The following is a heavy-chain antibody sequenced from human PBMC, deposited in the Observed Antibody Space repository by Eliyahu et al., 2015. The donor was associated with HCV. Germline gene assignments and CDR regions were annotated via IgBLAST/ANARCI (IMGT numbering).Heavy chain of an antibody. J-gene: IGHJ3*01. Sequence: QLQLQESGPGQVKPSETLSLTCTXXGGXTSXRNHYWAWLRQPPGXGLEWIXTIFHSGSTYYKSSLASRVIISVDTSRNQFSLKLTSVTAADTAVYYCATSREYYYDGTGDDAFNLWGQGTMVTVSS. CDR3: ATSREYYYDGTGDDAFNL. CDR1: GGXTSXRNHY. CDR2: IFHSGST. D-gene: IGHD3-22*01. V-gene: IGHV4-39*01.